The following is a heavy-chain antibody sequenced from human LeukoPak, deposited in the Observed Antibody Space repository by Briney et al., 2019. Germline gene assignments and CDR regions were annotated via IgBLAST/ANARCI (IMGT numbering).Heavy chain of an antibody. CDR1: GFTFSDYA. Sequence: GGSLRLSCQASGFTFSDYAMSWVRQAPGKGLEWVSSINPDGSSFFADSVKGRFTISRDDSRSVVYLQMNTLSAEDTAVYYCARSGVATCHYWGQGILVAVSS. CDR2: INPDGSS. J-gene: IGHJ4*02. D-gene: IGHD3-10*01. V-gene: IGHV3-23*01. CDR3: ARSGVATCHY.